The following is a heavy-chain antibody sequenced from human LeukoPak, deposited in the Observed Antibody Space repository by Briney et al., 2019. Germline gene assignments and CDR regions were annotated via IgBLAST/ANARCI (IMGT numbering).Heavy chain of an antibody. D-gene: IGHD3-3*01. V-gene: IGHV4-34*01. CDR3: ARGLRELRFLEWLYGYGMDV. J-gene: IGHJ6*02. CDR2: INHSGST. CDR1: GGSFSGYY. Sequence: PSETLSLTCAAYGGSFSGYYWSWIRQPPGKGLEWIGEINHSGSTNYNPSLKSRVTISVDTSKNQFSLKLSSVTAADTAVYYCARGLRELRFLEWLYGYGMDVWGQGTTVTVSS.